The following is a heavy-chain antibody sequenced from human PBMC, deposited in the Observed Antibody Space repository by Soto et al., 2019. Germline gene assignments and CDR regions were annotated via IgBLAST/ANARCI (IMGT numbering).Heavy chain of an antibody. CDR3: SLSHTVTTDY. CDR2: INSAGSST. J-gene: IGHJ4*02. V-gene: IGHV3-74*01. D-gene: IGHD4-17*01. CDR1: GLTFSSYW. Sequence: PGGSLRLSCAASGLTFSSYWMHWVRQAPGKGLVWVSRINSAGSSTSYADSVKGRFTISRDNAKNTLYLQMNSLRAEDTAVYYCSLSHTVTTDYWGQGNLVTVSS.